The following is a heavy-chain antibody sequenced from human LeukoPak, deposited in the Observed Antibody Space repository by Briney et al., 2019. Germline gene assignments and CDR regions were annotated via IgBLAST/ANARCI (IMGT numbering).Heavy chain of an antibody. J-gene: IGHJ4*02. CDR3: ARSGNTIFDY. CDR1: GGSISSSSYY. CDR2: IYYSGST. V-gene: IGHV4-39*07. D-gene: IGHD1-26*01. Sequence: SETLSLTCTVSGGSISSSSYYWGWIRQPPGKGLEWIGSIYYSGSTYYNPSLKSRVTISVDTSKNQFSLKLSSVTAADTAVYDCARSGNTIFDYWGQGTLVTVSS.